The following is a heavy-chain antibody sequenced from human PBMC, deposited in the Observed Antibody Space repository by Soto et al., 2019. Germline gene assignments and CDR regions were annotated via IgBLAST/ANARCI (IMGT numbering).Heavy chain of an antibody. CDR1: GFTFSSYA. Sequence: PGGSLRLSCAASGFTFSSYAMSWVRQAPGKGLEWVSAISGSDGSTHYADSVKGRFTISGDNSKNTLYLQMNSLRAEDTAVYYCAKDGAAAGTPYFDYWGQGTLVTVSS. J-gene: IGHJ4*02. CDR2: ISGSDGST. CDR3: AKDGAAAGTPYFDY. D-gene: IGHD6-13*01. V-gene: IGHV3-23*01.